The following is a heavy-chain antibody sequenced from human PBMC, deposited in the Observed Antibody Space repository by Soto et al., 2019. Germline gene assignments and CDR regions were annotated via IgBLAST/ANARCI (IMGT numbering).Heavy chain of an antibody. D-gene: IGHD5-12*01. V-gene: IGHV1-24*01. Sequence: VASVKVSCKVSGYTLTELSMHWVRHAPGKGLEWMGGFDPEDGETIYAQKFQGRVTMTEDTSTDTAYMELSSLRSEDTAVYYCASELRFVNWFDPWGQGTLVTVSS. J-gene: IGHJ5*02. CDR2: FDPEDGET. CDR3: ASELRFVNWFDP. CDR1: GYTLTELS.